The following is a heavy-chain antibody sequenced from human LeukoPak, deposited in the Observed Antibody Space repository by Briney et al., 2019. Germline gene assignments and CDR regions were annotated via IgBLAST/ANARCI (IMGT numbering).Heavy chain of an antibody. J-gene: IGHJ6*03. CDR3: ARSGSNIRCYYYYMDV. V-gene: IGHV1-2*02. D-gene: IGHD4-11*01. Sequence: ASVKVSCKASGYTFAGYYMHWVRQAPGQGLEWMGWINPNSGGTNYAQKFQGRVTITRDTSISTAYMEPSRLRSDDTAVYYCARSGSNIRCYYYYMDVWGKGTTVTVSS. CDR2: INPNSGGT. CDR1: GYTFAGYY.